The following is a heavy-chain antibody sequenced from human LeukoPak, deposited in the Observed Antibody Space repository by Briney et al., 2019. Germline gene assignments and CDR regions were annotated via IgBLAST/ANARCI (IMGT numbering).Heavy chain of an antibody. J-gene: IGHJ4*02. D-gene: IGHD3-22*01. CDR1: GGSFSGYY. Sequence: SETLSLTCAVYGGSFSGYYWSWIRQPPGKGLEWIGEINHSGSTNYNPSLKSRVTISVDTSKNQFSLKLSSVTAADTAVYYCARGPTYYYDSSGYRYWGQGTLVTVSS. V-gene: IGHV4-34*01. CDR2: INHSGST. CDR3: ARGPTYYYDSSGYRY.